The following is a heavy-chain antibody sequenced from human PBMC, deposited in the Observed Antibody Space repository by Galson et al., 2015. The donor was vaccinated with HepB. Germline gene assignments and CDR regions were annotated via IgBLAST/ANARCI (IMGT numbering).Heavy chain of an antibody. V-gene: IGHV3-33*06. Sequence: SLRLSCAASGFTFINYAMNWVRQAPGKGLEWVAVIWLDGSNENYADSVKGRFTISRDNSKNTLYLQMNSLRADDTAVYYCAKDQRSSWYVGGMDVWGQGTTVTVSS. CDR1: GFTFINYA. J-gene: IGHJ6*02. CDR2: IWLDGSNE. CDR3: AKDQRSSWYVGGMDV. D-gene: IGHD6-13*01.